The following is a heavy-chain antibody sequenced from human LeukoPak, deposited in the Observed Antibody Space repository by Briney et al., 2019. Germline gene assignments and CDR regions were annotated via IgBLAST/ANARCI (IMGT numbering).Heavy chain of an antibody. V-gene: IGHV3-48*04. CDR3: ARGDGAGHY. D-gene: IGHD3-10*01. CDR1: GFTFSSYS. J-gene: IGHJ4*02. Sequence: PGGSLRLSCAASGFTFSSYSMNWVRQAPGKGLEWVSYISGSGSTRYYADSVKGRFTISRDNAKNSLFLQMNSLRAEDTAVYYCARGDGAGHYWGQGTLVTVSS. CDR2: ISGSGSTR.